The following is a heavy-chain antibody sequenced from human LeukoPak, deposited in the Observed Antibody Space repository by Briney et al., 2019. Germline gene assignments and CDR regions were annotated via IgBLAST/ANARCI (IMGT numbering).Heavy chain of an antibody. V-gene: IGHV1-69*04. Sequence: SVKVSCKASGGTFSSYAISWVRQAPGRGLEWMGRIIPILGIANYAQKFQGRVTITADKSTSTAYMELSSLRSEDTAVYYCARDRRWLGGYGSGSPADYWGQGTLVTVSS. J-gene: IGHJ4*02. D-gene: IGHD3-10*01. CDR1: GGTFSSYA. CDR2: IIPILGIA. CDR3: ARDRRWLGGYGSGSPADY.